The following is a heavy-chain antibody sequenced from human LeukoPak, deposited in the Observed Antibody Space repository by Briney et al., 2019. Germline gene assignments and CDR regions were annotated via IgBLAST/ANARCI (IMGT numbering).Heavy chain of an antibody. CDR3: ARGPVCGFDY. D-gene: IGHD3-16*01. Sequence: TGGSLRLSCAASGFTFSSYEMNWVRQAPGKGLEWVSYISSSGSTIYYADSVKGRFTISRDNAKNSLYLQMNSLRAEDTAVYYCARGPVCGFDYWGQGTLVTVSS. CDR1: GFTFSSYE. J-gene: IGHJ4*02. V-gene: IGHV3-48*03. CDR2: ISSSGSTI.